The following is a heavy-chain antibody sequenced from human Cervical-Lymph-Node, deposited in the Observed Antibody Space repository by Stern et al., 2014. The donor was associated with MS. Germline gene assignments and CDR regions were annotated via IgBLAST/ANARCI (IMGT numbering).Heavy chain of an antibody. J-gene: IGHJ4*02. CDR3: VRKGNTGRDY. V-gene: IGHV3-7*01. CDR2: IKKDGTEK. Sequence: EVQLVESGGGLVPPGGSLRLSCTASGFTFSDYWMNWVRQAPGKGLEWVANIKKDGTEKNYLGAVKGRFTISRDNANNSLYLQMNSLRGEDTAIYYCVRKGNTGRDYWGQGTLVTVSS. CDR1: GFTFSDYW. D-gene: IGHD2/OR15-2a*01.